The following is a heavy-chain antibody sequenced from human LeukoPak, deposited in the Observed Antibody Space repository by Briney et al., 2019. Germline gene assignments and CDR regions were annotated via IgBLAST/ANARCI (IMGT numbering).Heavy chain of an antibody. CDR2: MNPNSGNT. CDR1: GYTFTSYD. J-gene: IGHJ4*02. V-gene: IGHV1-8*03. D-gene: IGHD1-7*01. Sequence: ASXXVSCKASGYTFTSYDINWVRQATGQGLEWMGWMNPNSGNTGYAQKFQGRVTITRNTSISTAYMELSSLRSEDTAVYYCARVDNWNYEDYWGQGTLVTVSS. CDR3: ARVDNWNYEDY.